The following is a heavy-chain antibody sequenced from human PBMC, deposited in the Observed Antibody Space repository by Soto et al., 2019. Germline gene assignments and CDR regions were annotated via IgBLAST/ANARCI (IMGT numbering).Heavy chain of an antibody. CDR2: IRSSTSHT. Sequence: QVQLVESGGGLVKPGGSLRLSCAVSGFTFSDYYMTWIRQAPGQGLEWVSYIRSSTSHTNYADSVKGRFTISRDNAKNSLFLQMNSLRAEDTAVYYCARGRGAAADYFDFCGQGTLVTVS. D-gene: IGHD6-13*01. J-gene: IGHJ4*02. CDR1: GFTFSDYY. CDR3: ARGRGAAADYFDF. V-gene: IGHV3-11*05.